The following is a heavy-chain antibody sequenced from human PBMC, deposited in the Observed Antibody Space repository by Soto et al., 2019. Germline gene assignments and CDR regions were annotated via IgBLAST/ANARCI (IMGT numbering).Heavy chain of an antibody. D-gene: IGHD6-25*01. CDR3: ARDRIAAAYYYYGMDV. CDR2: IYYSGST. Sequence: SEPLSLTCTVSGGSISSYYWSWIRQPPGKGLEWIGYIYYSGSTNYNPSLKSRVTISVDTSKNQFSLKRSSVTAADTAVYYCARDRIAAAYYYYGMDVWGQGTTVTVSS. V-gene: IGHV4-59*01. CDR1: GGSISSYY. J-gene: IGHJ6*02.